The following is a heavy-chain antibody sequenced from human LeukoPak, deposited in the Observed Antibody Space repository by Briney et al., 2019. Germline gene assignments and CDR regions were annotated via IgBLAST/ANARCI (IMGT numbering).Heavy chain of an antibody. CDR3: ARHTLYYDILTGYSASDYYYYGMDV. Sequence: VKVSCKASGYTFTGFCIHWVRQAPGQGLEWMGGIIPVFGTANYAQKFQGRVTITADESTSTAYMELSSLRSEDTAVYYCARHTLYYDILTGYSASDYYYYGMDVWGQGTTVTVSS. V-gene: IGHV1-69*13. J-gene: IGHJ6*02. CDR2: IIPVFGTA. D-gene: IGHD3-9*01. CDR1: GYTFTGFC.